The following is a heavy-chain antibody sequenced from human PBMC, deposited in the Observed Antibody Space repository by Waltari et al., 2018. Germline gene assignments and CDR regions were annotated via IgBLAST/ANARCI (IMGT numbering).Heavy chain of an antibody. CDR3: ARGLAYGGSGYYYDY. CDR2: INHSGST. V-gene: IGHV4-34*01. Sequence: QVQLQQWGAGLLKPSETLSLTRAVYGGSFSGYYWSWIRQPPGKGLEWIGEINHSGSTNYNPSLKSRVTISVDTSKNQFSLKLSSVTAADTAVYYCARGLAYGGSGYYYDYWGQGTLVTVSS. CDR1: GGSFSGYY. J-gene: IGHJ4*02. D-gene: IGHD3-22*01.